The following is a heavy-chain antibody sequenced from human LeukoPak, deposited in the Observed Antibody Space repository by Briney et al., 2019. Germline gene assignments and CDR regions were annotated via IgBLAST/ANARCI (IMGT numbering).Heavy chain of an antibody. CDR3: AKEGYSSSWYGGSYYYGMDV. CDR1: GFTFSSYS. D-gene: IGHD6-13*01. CDR2: ISSSSSYI. J-gene: IGHJ6*02. Sequence: GGSLRLSCAASGFTFSSYSMNWVRQAPGKGLEWVSSISSSSSYIYYADSVKGRFTISRDNAKNSLYLQMNSLRAEDTAVYYCAKEGYSSSWYGGSYYYGMDVWGQGTTVTVSS. V-gene: IGHV3-21*01.